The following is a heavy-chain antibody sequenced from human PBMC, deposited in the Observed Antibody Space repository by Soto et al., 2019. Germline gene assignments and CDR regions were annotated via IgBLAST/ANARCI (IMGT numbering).Heavy chain of an antibody. CDR3: ARDLDYSNYSYYYDGMDV. CDR2: IIPIFGTA. J-gene: IGHJ6*02. Sequence: QVQLVQSGAEVKKPGSSVKVSCKASGGTFSSYAISWVRQAPGQGLEWMGGIIPIFGTANYAQKFQGRVTITADKSTSTAYMELSSLRSEDTAVYYCARDLDYSNYSYYYDGMDVWGQGTTVTVPS. D-gene: IGHD4-4*01. CDR1: GGTFSSYA. V-gene: IGHV1-69*06.